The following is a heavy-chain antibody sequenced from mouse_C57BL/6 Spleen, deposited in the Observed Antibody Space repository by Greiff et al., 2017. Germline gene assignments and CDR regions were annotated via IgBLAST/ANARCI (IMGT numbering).Heavy chain of an antibody. J-gene: IGHJ3*01. D-gene: IGHD1-1*01. CDR2: IDPSDSYT. V-gene: IGHV1-50*01. Sequence: QVQLQQPGAELVKTGASVKLSCKASGYTFTSYWMQWVNQRPGQGLEWIGEIDPSDSYTNYNQKFKGKATLTVDTSSSTAYMQLSSLTSEDSAVYYCARGDYGSSPLAYWGQGTLVTVSA. CDR3: ARGDYGSSPLAY. CDR1: GYTFTSYW.